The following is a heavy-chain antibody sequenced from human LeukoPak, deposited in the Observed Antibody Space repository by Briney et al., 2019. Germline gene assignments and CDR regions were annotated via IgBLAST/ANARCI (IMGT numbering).Heavy chain of an antibody. D-gene: IGHD3-10*01. Sequence: GGSLRLSCAASGFTVSSNYMSWVRQAPGKGLEWVSVIYSGGSTYYADSVKGRFTIYRHNSKNTLYLQMNSLRVEDTAVYYCAKGMVRGVIIQGAFDIWGQGTMVTVSS. CDR2: IYSGGST. CDR3: AKGMVRGVIIQGAFDI. CDR1: GFTVSSNY. V-gene: IGHV3-53*01. J-gene: IGHJ3*02.